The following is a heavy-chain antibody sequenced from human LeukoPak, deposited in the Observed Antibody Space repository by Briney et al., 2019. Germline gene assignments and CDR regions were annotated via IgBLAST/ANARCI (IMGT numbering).Heavy chain of an antibody. V-gene: IGHV1-2*02. J-gene: IGHJ4*02. CDR2: INPNSGGT. CDR1: GYTFTGYY. Sequence: ASVKASCKASGYTFTGYYMHWVRQAPGQGLEWMGWINPNSGGTNYAQKFQGRVTMTRDTSISTAYMELSRLRSDDTAVYYCARDLPTAGDIFDYWGQGTLVTVSS. CDR3: ARDLPTAGDIFDY. D-gene: IGHD2-21*01.